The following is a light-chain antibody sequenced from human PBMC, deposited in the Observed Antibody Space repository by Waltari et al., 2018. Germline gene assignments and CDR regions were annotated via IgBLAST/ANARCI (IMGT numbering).Light chain of an antibody. CDR2: RTD. CDR3: AAWDDSLNAWI. J-gene: IGLJ3*02. CDR1: SSNIGRNS. Sequence: QSLLTQPPSISGAPGQRVTISCSGGSSNIGRNSVNWYEQVPGTAPKLLMFRTDQRPSGVSDRFSCSKSGTSASLAITGLLSADETDYICAAWDDSLNAWIFGGGTRLTVL. V-gene: IGLV1-44*01.